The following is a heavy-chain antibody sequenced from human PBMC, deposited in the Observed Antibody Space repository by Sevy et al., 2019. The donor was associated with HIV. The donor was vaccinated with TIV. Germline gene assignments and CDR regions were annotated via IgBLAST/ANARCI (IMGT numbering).Heavy chain of an antibody. J-gene: IGHJ4*02. V-gene: IGHV4-59*01. CDR2: IYYSGST. Sequence: SETLSLTCTVSGGSISSYYWSWIRQPPGKGLEWIGYIYYSGSTNYNPSLKSRVTISVDTSKNQFSLKLSSVTAADTAVYYCAREVHYYGSGSIIFHYWGQGTLVTVSS. CDR3: AREVHYYGSGSIIFHY. D-gene: IGHD3-10*01. CDR1: GGSISSYY.